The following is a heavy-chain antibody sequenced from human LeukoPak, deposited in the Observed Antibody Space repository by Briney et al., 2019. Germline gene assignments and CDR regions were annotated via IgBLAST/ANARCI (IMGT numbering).Heavy chain of an antibody. CDR2: IFYGGST. Sequence: PSETLSLTCSVSGGSISSHYWSWIRQPPGKGLEWIGYIFYGGSTNYNPSLKSRVTISVDTTKNQFSLKLTSVTAADTAVYYCARHRSAMADFDHWGQGTLVTVSS. J-gene: IGHJ4*02. CDR3: ARHRSAMADFDH. D-gene: IGHD5-18*01. CDR1: GGSISSHY. V-gene: IGHV4-59*08.